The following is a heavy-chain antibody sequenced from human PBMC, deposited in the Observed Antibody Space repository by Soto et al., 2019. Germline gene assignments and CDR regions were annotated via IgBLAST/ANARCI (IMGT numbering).Heavy chain of an antibody. J-gene: IGHJ3*02. CDR1: GGTFSSYA. Sequence: GASVKVSCKASGGTFSSYAISWVRQAPGQGLEWMGGIIPIFGTANYTQKFQGRVTITADESTNTAYMELSSLRSEDTAVYYCARLGSSHAFDIWGQGTMVTVSS. CDR2: IIPIFGTA. CDR3: ARLGSSHAFDI. V-gene: IGHV1-69*13.